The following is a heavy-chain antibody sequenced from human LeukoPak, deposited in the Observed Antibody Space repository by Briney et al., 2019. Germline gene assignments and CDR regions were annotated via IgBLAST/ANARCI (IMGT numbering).Heavy chain of an antibody. Sequence: GASVKVSCKASGYTFTSSDINWVRQATGQGLEWMGWINPNSGGTNYAQKFQGRVTMTRDTSISTAYMELSRLRSDDTAVYYCARDWDSGYDFGDYWGQGTLVTVSS. CDR1: GYTFTSSD. D-gene: IGHD5-12*01. CDR2: INPNSGGT. J-gene: IGHJ4*02. CDR3: ARDWDSGYDFGDY. V-gene: IGHV1-2*02.